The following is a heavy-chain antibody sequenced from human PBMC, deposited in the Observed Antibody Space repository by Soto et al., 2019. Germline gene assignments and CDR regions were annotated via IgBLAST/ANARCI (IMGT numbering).Heavy chain of an antibody. Sequence: SETLSLTCTVSGGSISSGGYYWSWIRQHPGKGLEWIGYIYYSGSTYYNPSLKSRVTISVDTSKNQFSLKLSSVTAADTAVYYCAASWVGCGGFNYYGMDVWGKGTTVTVSS. J-gene: IGHJ6*04. CDR2: IYYSGST. V-gene: IGHV4-31*03. D-gene: IGHD2-21*01. CDR3: AASWVGCGGFNYYGMDV. CDR1: GGSISSGGYY.